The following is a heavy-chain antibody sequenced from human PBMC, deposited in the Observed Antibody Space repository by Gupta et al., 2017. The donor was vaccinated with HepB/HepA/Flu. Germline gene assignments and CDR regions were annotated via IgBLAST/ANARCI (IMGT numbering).Heavy chain of an antibody. D-gene: IGHD2-15*01. CDR3: AKDIWAWGGSGKPSPPFDI. J-gene: IGHJ3*02. CDR2: ISGDGGST. CDR1: GFTFDDYA. V-gene: IGHV3-43*02. Sequence: EVQLVESGGGVVQPGGSLRLSCAASGFTFDDYAMHWVRQAPGKGLEWVSLISGDGGSTYYADSVKGRFTISRDNSKNSLYLQMNSLRTEDTALYYCAKDIWAWGGSGKPSPPFDIWGQGTMVTVSS.